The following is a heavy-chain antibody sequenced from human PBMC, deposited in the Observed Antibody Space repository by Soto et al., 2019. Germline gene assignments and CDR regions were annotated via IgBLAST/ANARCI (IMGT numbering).Heavy chain of an antibody. V-gene: IGHV4-31*03. CDR3: ASTGGSSSGYYYYAMDV. CDR2: IYSNGDT. Sequence: SETLSLTCSVSSDSMNSGGYYWSWIRQHPGKGLEWIGYIYSNGDTYYNPSLKSRVTISVDTSKNQFSLNLTSVTAADTAVYYCASTGGSSSGYYYYAMDVCGQGTTVTVYS. J-gene: IGHJ6*02. CDR1: SDSMNSGGYY. D-gene: IGHD6-6*01.